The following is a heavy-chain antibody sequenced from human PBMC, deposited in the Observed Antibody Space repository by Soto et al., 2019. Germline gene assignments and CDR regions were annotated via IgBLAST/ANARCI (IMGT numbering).Heavy chain of an antibody. CDR1: GFTFSSYG. V-gene: IGHV3-30*18. CDR3: AKDLPRNLKPGNPYYYYYYGMDV. CDR2: ISYDGSNK. Sequence: QVQLVESGGGVVQPGRSLRLSCAASGFTFSSYGMHWVRQAPGKGLEWVAVISYDGSNKYYADSVKRRFTISRDNSKNTLYLQMNSLRAEDTAVYYCAKDLPRNLKPGNPYYYYYYGMDVSGQGTTVTVSS. J-gene: IGHJ6*02. D-gene: IGHD2-2*01.